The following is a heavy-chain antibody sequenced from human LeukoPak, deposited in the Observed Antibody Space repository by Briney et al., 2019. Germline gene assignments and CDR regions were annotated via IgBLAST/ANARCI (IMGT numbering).Heavy chain of an antibody. CDR3: ARKYYDSSGYYYNFDY. Sequence: SETLSLTCTVSGYSISSGYYWGWIRPPPGKGLEWIGSIYHSGSTYYNPSLKSRVTISVDTSKNQFSLKLSSVTAADTAVYYCARKYYDSSGYYYNFDYWGQGTLVTVSS. CDR2: IYHSGST. J-gene: IGHJ4*02. V-gene: IGHV4-38-2*02. D-gene: IGHD3-22*01. CDR1: GYSISSGYY.